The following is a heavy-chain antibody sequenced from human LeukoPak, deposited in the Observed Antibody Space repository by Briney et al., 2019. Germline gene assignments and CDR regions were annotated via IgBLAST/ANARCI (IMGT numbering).Heavy chain of an antibody. Sequence: ASVKVSCKASGYTFTSSGISWVRQAPGQGLEWMGWISAYKGNTNYAQKLQGRVTMTRDTSISTAYMELSRLRSDDTAVYYCARGAVGYYDSSGYYYYYYYMDVWGKGTTVTISS. J-gene: IGHJ6*03. CDR3: ARGAVGYYDSSGYYYYYYYMDV. CDR2: ISAYKGNT. D-gene: IGHD3-22*01. CDR1: GYTFTSSG. V-gene: IGHV1-18*01.